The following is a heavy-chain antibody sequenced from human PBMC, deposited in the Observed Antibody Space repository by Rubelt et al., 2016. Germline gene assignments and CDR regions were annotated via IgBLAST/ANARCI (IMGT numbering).Heavy chain of an antibody. V-gene: IGHV3-30*03. CDR2: IAYDGSNK. CDR3: ARDGGYCSGGSCYAHYGMDV. D-gene: IGHD2-15*01. J-gene: IGHJ6*02. Sequence: QAPGKGLEWVTFIAYDGSNKYYADSVKGRFTFSRDSSKNTLYLQMNSLRAEDTAVYYCARDGGYCSGGSCYAHYGMDVWGQGTTVTVSS.